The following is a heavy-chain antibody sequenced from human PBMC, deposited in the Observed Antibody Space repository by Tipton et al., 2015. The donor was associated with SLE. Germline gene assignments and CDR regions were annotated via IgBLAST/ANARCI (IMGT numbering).Heavy chain of an antibody. Sequence: TLSLTCAVSGYSISSGYYWGWIRQPPGKGLEWIGSIYHSGSTYYNPSLKSRVTISVDTSKNQFSLKLSSVTAADTAVYYCARDSGIGAFDIWGQGTMVTVSS. V-gene: IGHV4-38-2*02. CDR1: GYSISSGYY. J-gene: IGHJ3*02. D-gene: IGHD6-13*01. CDR3: ARDSGIGAFDI. CDR2: IYHSGST.